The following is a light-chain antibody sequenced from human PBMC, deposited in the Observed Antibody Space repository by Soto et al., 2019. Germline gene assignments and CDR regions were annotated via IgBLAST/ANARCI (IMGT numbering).Light chain of an antibody. V-gene: IGKV3-15*01. CDR3: QQYNNWPTWT. J-gene: IGKJ1*01. Sequence: EIVLTQSPATLSVSPGERATLSCRASQSVRSNLAWFQQKPGQAPRVLIYGALTRATGVPARFSGSGSGTEFTLTISNLQSEDFAVYYCQQYNNWPTWTFGQGTKVEIK. CDR1: QSVRSN. CDR2: GAL.